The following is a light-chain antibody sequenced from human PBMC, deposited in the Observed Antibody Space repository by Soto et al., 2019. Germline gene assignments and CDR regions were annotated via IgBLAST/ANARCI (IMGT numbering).Light chain of an antibody. V-gene: IGLV2-23*03. Sequence: QSVLTQPASMSGSPGQSITISCTGTSSDVGSYNLVSWYQQFPDKAPKLIIYDGSERPSGVSDRFSGSKSGNTASLTISGLRAEDEAEYNCSSYASSSSFPYVFGTGTKVTVL. CDR1: SSDVGSYNL. CDR3: SSYASSSSFPYV. J-gene: IGLJ1*01. CDR2: DGS.